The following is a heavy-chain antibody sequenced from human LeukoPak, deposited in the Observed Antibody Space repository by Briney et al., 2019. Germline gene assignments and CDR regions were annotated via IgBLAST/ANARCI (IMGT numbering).Heavy chain of an antibody. CDR3: AKAKRIAVAGPPPRLPFDY. CDR1: GFTFSSYG. V-gene: IGHV3-23*01. J-gene: IGHJ4*02. CDR2: ISGSGGST. D-gene: IGHD6-19*01. Sequence: PGGSLRLSCAASGFTFSSYGMSWVRQAPGKGLEWVSAISGSGGSTYYADSVKGRFTISRDNSKNTLYLQMNSLRAEDTAVYYCAKAKRIAVAGPPPRLPFDYWGQGTLVTVSS.